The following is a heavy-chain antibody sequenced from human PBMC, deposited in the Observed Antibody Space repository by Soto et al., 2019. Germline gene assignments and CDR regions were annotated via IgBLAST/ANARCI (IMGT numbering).Heavy chain of an antibody. CDR2: IYLGGST. V-gene: IGHV4-31*01. D-gene: IGHD3-16*01. CDR3: ARVAELWGDAFDI. J-gene: IGHJ3*02. Sequence: QVQLQESGPGLVKPSQTLSLTCTVSGGSIRSGSYYWSWIRQHPGQGLEWVGYIYLGGSTHYNPSLETQFTISLDTSKNPFSLKLSSVTAADTAVYYCARVAELWGDAFDIWGQGTMVTVSS. CDR1: GGSIRSGSYY.